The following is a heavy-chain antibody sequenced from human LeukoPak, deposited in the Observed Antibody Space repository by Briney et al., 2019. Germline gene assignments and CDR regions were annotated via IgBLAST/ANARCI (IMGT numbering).Heavy chain of an antibody. D-gene: IGHD3-22*01. Sequence: GGSLRLSCAASGFTFSSYGMHWVRQAPGKGLEWVAVIWYDGSSKYYADSVKGRFTISRDNSKNTLYLQMNSLRAEDTAVYYCARDSSGYFRPMLYWGQGTLVTVSS. CDR3: ARDSSGYFRPMLY. CDR1: GFTFSSYG. CDR2: IWYDGSSK. V-gene: IGHV3-33*01. J-gene: IGHJ4*02.